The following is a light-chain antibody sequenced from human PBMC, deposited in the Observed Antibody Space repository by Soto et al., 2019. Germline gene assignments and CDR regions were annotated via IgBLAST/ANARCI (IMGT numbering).Light chain of an antibody. J-gene: IGLJ2*01. CDR3: SSYAGSNNVI. CDR2: EVN. Sequence: QSALTQPPSASGSPGQSVTISCTGTSSDVGGYNYVSWYQQHPGKVPTLIIYEVNKRPSGIPDRFSGSKSGTTASLTVSGLQAEDEAEYYCSSYAGSNNVIFGGGTKLTVL. CDR1: SSDVGGYNY. V-gene: IGLV2-8*01.